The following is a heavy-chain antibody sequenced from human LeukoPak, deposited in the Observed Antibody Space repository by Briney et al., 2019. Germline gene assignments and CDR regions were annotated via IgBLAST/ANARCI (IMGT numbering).Heavy chain of an antibody. CDR2: INHSGST. V-gene: IGHV4-34*01. Sequence: SETLSLTCAVYGGSFSGYYWSWIRQPPGKGLEWMGEINHSGSTNYNPSLKSRVTISVDTSKNQFSLKLSSVTAADTAVYYCARSSSGSLNWFDPWGQGTLVTVSS. CDR1: GGSFSGYY. CDR3: ARSSSGSLNWFDP. D-gene: IGHD3-10*01. J-gene: IGHJ5*02.